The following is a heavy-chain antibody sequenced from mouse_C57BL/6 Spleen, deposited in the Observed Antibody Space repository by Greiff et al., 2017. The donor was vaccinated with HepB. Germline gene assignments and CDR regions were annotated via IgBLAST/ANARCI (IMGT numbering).Heavy chain of an antibody. V-gene: IGHV1-22*01. CDR1: GYTFTDYN. CDR2: INPNNGGT. Sequence: VQLQQSGPELVKPGASVKMSCKASGYTFTDYNMHWVKQSHGKSLEWIGYINPNNGGTSYNQKFKGKATLTVNKSSSTAYMELRSLTSEDSAVYYCARSRYGSSYYFDYWGQGTTLTVSS. CDR3: ARSRYGSSYYFDY. D-gene: IGHD1-1*01. J-gene: IGHJ2*01.